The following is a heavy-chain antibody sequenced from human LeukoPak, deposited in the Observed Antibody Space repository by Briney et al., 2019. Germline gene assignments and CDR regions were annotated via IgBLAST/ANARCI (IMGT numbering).Heavy chain of an antibody. D-gene: IGHD3-22*01. Sequence: GGSLRLSCAASGFTFSSYGMHWVRQAPGKGLEWVAFIRYDGSNKYYADSVKGRFTISRDNSRNTLYLQMNSLRAEDTAVYYCAAPSMIVVVTAPDYWGQGTLVTVSS. CDR3: AAPSMIVVVTAPDY. V-gene: IGHV3-30*02. CDR1: GFTFSSYG. CDR2: IRYDGSNK. J-gene: IGHJ4*02.